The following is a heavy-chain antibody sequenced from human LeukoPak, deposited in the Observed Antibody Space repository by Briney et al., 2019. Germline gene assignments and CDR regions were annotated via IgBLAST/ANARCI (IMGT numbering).Heavy chain of an antibody. V-gene: IGHV4-39*07. J-gene: IGHJ4*02. CDR2: IYYSGST. CDR1: GGSISSSTYY. Sequence: SETLSLTCTVSGGSISSSTYYWGWIRQPPGKGLEWIGNIYYSGSTYYNPSLKSRVTISVDTSKNQFSLKLSSVTAADTAVYYCARDYQIGIQLWPLIDYWGQGTLVTVSS. D-gene: IGHD5-18*01. CDR3: ARDYQIGIQLWPLIDY.